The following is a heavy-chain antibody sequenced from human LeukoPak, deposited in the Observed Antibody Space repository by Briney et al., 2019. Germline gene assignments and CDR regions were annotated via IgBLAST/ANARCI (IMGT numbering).Heavy chain of an antibody. V-gene: IGHV3-21*01. D-gene: IGHD2-21*02. J-gene: IGHJ3*02. CDR1: GFTFSSYS. Sequence: GGSLRLSCAASGFTFSSYSMNWVRQAPGKGLEWVSSISSSSSYIYYADSVKGRFTISRDNAKNSLYLQMNSLRAEDTAVYYCARDRLAYCGGDCYSEGEAFDIWGQGTMVTVSS. CDR2: ISSSSSYI. CDR3: ARDRLAYCGGDCYSEGEAFDI.